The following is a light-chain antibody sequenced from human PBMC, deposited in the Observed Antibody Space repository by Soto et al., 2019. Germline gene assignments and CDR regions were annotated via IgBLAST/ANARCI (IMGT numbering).Light chain of an antibody. Sequence: EIVMTQSLATLSLSQGERATLSCRASQSVSSRYLAWYQQKPGQAPRLLSHGASSRATGSPDRFSGSGTGTDFTLTISRLEPEDFAVFYCQQYGNTPWTFGQGTKVDIK. V-gene: IGKV3-20*01. CDR1: QSVSSRY. CDR2: GAS. J-gene: IGKJ1*01. CDR3: QQYGNTPWT.